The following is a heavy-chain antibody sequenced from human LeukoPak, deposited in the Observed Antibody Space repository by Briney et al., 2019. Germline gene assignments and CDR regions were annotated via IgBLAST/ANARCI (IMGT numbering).Heavy chain of an antibody. D-gene: IGHD4-11*01. Sequence: SETLSLTCAVSGASISSRNYWGWIRQPPGKGLEWIGTFSSGATYYTPSLKSRVTISVDTSKNEFSLNLSSVTAADTAVYYCARDSNSRRFGYWGQGTLVAVSS. CDR2: FSSGAT. CDR3: ARDSNSRRFGY. V-gene: IGHV4-38-2*02. J-gene: IGHJ4*02. CDR1: GASISSRNY.